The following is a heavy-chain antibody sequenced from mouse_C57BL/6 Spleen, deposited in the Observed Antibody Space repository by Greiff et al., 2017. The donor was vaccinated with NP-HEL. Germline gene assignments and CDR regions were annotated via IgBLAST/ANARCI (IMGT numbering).Heavy chain of an antibody. Sequence: QVQLQQSGPELVKPGASVKISCKASGYAFSSSWMNWVKQRPGKGLEWIGRIYPGDGDTNYNGKFKGKATLTADQSSSTAYRQLSSLTSEDSAVYFCARWGYYYGSSYAMDYWGQGTSVTVSS. V-gene: IGHV1-82*01. CDR3: ARWGYYYGSSYAMDY. CDR2: IYPGDGDT. D-gene: IGHD1-1*01. CDR1: GYAFSSSW. J-gene: IGHJ4*01.